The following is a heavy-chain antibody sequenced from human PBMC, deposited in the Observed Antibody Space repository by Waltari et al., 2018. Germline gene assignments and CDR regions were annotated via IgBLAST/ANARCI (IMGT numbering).Heavy chain of an antibody. CDR1: GFTFYGFA. Sequence: EVQLVEPGGVVVQPGGSLRLSCGASGFTFYGFAMRWVRQAPGEGLEWVALISCGGSSTFYADSVKGRFTISRDNSKNSLYLQMNSLRHEDTALYYCTRAAARYFYYYSMDVWGKGTPVTVSS. CDR2: ISCGGSST. CDR3: TRAAARYFYYYSMDV. V-gene: IGHV3-43D*03. J-gene: IGHJ6*03.